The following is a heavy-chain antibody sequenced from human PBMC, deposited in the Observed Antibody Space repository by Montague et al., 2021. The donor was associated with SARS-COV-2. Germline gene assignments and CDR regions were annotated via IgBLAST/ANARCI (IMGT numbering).Heavy chain of an antibody. CDR1: GGSISDGGYS. CDR3: ARRGDYGGPRFDY. V-gene: IGHV4-31*03. J-gene: IGHJ4*02. CDR2: VYYSGST. Sequence: TLSLTCTVSGGSISDGGYSWTWIRQHPGKGLEWIGYVYYSGSTFYNPSLKSRITISVDTSKNQFSLKLSSVTAADTAVYYCARRGDYGGPRFDYWGQGTLVSVSS. D-gene: IGHD4-23*01.